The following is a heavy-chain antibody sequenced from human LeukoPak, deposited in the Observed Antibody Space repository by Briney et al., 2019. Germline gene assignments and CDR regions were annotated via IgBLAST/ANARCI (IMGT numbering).Heavy chain of an antibody. CDR3: ARDLVRGGD. D-gene: IGHD3-10*01. CDR2: IWYDGSNK. J-gene: IGHJ4*02. Sequence: GESLRLSCATSGFTFSSYGMHWVRQAPGKGLEWVAFIWYDGSNKYYADSVKGRFTISRDNSKNTLYLQMNSLRAGDTAVYYCARDLVRGGDWGQGTLVTVSS. V-gene: IGHV3-33*01. CDR1: GFTFSSYG.